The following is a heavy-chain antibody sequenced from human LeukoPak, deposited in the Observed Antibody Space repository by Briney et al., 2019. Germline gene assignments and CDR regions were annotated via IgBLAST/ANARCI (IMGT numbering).Heavy chain of an antibody. CDR2: IIPILDLT. V-gene: IGHV1-69*04. D-gene: IGHD3-22*01. CDR1: GGTFSSYA. J-gene: IGHJ4*02. CDR3: ASRYYDSSRYYQYYFDY. Sequence: SVKVSCKASGGTFSSYAVSWVRQAPGQGLELMGRIIPILDLTNYAQRFQGRVTITADTSTSTVYMELNSLRSEDTAVYYCASRYYDSSRYYQYYFDYWGQGTLVTVSS.